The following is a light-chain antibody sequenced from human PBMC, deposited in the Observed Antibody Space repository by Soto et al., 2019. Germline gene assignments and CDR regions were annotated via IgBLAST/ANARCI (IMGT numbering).Light chain of an antibody. CDR3: QQDHSFPFT. CDR1: QGITDD. J-gene: IGKJ4*01. Sequence: AIQMTQSPSSLSATVGDRVTITCRASQGITDDLSWYQQKPGRAPKLLIYAASSSQNGVPPRFGGSGSGTDFILTITSLQPEDFATYYCQQDHSFPFTFGGGTKVEIK. CDR2: AAS. V-gene: IGKV1-6*01.